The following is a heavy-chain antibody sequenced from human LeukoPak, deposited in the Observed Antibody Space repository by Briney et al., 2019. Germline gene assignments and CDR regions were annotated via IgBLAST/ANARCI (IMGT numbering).Heavy chain of an antibody. J-gene: IGHJ4*02. V-gene: IGHV3-49*03. D-gene: IGHD2-2*01. Sequence: GGSLRLSCTVSGFTFGDYAMSWFRQAPGKGLEWVGLIRAKADGGTTEYAASVKGRFTISRDDSKNIAYQQVNSLKTEDTAVYYCTRDCSSTNCFVDYWGQGTLVTVSS. CDR2: IRAKADGGTT. CDR1: GFTFGDYA. CDR3: TRDCSSTNCFVDY.